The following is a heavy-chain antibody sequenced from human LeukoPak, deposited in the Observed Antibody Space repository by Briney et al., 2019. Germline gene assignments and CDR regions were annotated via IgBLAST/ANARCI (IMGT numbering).Heavy chain of an antibody. V-gene: IGHV4-30-2*01. CDR1: GGSISSGDYS. D-gene: IGHD2-21*02. CDR2: IYHTGGT. CDR3: ARDHSVTGYWYFDP. Sequence: SQTLSLTCAVSGGSISSGDYSWSWVRQPPGKGLEWIGYIYHTGGTFYNPSLKSRVTMSADRSKNQFSLKLSSVTAADTAVYYCARDHSVTGYWYFDPWGRSTLVTVSS. J-gene: IGHJ2*01.